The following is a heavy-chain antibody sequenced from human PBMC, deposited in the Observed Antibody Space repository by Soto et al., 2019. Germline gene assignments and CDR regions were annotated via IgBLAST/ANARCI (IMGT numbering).Heavy chain of an antibody. D-gene: IGHD2-21*01. CDR3: ARHGLEYCGGDCSMYYYYYMDV. Sequence: SETLSLTCTVSGGYISSYYWSWIRQPPGKGLEWIGYIYYSGSTNYNPSLKSRVTISVDTSKNQFSLKLSSVTAADTAVYYCARHGLEYCGGDCSMYYYYYMDVWGKGTTVTVSS. CDR1: GGYISSYY. CDR2: IYYSGST. V-gene: IGHV4-59*08. J-gene: IGHJ6*03.